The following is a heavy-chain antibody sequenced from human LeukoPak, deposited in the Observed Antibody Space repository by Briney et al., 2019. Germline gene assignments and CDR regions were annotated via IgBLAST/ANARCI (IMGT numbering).Heavy chain of an antibody. V-gene: IGHV4-39*07. D-gene: IGHD4-17*01. J-gene: IGHJ6*02. CDR3: ARDSTVTNYYGMDV. CDR1: GGSISSSSYY. Sequence: PSETLSLTCTVSGGSISSSSYYWGWIRQPPGKGLEWIGSIYYSGSTYYNPSLKSRVTISVDTSKNQFSLKLSPVTAADTAVYYCARDSTVTNYYGMDVWGQGTTVTVSS. CDR2: IYYSGST.